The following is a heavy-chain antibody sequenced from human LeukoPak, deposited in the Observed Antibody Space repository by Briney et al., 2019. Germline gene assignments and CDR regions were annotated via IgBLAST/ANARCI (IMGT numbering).Heavy chain of an antibody. CDR3: ARGGYGDFRFDY. V-gene: IGHV4-34*01. CDR1: GGSFSGYY. CDR2: INHSGST. J-gene: IGHJ4*02. Sequence: SETLSLTCAVYGGSFSGYYWSWIRQPPGEGLEWIGEINHSGSTNYNPSLKSRVTISVDTSKNQFSLKLSSVTAADTAVYYCARGGYGDFRFDYWGQGTLVTVSS. D-gene: IGHD4-17*01.